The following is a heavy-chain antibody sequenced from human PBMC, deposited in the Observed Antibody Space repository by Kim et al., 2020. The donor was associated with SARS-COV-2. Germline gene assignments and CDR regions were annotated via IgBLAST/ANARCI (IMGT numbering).Heavy chain of an antibody. J-gene: IGHJ6*02. CDR1: GYTFTSYA. Sequence: ASVKVSCKASGYTFTSYAMHWVRQAPGQRLEWMGWINAGNGNTKYSQKFQGRVTITRDTSASTAYMELSSLRSEDTAVYYCARGGYVGDYYGSGTEPNYYYYGMDVWGQGTTVTVSS. D-gene: IGHD3-10*01. V-gene: IGHV1-3*01. CDR2: INAGNGNT. CDR3: ARGGYVGDYYGSGTEPNYYYYGMDV.